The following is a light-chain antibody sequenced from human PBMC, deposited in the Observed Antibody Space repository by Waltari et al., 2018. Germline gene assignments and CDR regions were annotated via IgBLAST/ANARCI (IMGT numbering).Light chain of an antibody. CDR1: QNINNW. CDR3: QQHHNSPYT. CDR2: QAS. V-gene: IGKV1-5*03. Sequence: DIQMTQSPSPLSASVGDRLRIPCRASQNINNWLAWYQQKPGQAPRLLIYQASILESEVPSRFSATGSGTEFTLTISGLQPDDFATYHCQQHHNSPYTFGQGTKLEI. J-gene: IGKJ2*01.